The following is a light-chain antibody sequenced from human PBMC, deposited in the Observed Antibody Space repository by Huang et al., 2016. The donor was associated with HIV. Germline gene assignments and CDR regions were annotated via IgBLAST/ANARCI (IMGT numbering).Light chain of an antibody. Sequence: EIVLTQSPGTLSLSPGEGAALSCRASQSVGSSFLAWYQQRPGKAPRLLIYGVSRRATGIPERFSGNWSGTDFTLTISRLEPEDFAVYYCQHYGTSPPFAFGQGTKVEIK. J-gene: IGKJ1*01. CDR3: QHYGTSPPFA. CDR1: QSVGSSF. V-gene: IGKV3-20*01. CDR2: GVS.